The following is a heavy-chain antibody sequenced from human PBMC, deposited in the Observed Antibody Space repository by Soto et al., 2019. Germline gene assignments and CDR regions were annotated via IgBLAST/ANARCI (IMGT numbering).Heavy chain of an antibody. CDR2: INPDGRRT. J-gene: IGHJ6*02. CDR1: GFSFSSYW. V-gene: IGHV3-74*01. D-gene: IGHD2-15*01. Sequence: GGSLRLSCGVSGFSFSSYWMHWVRQAPGKGLVWVSRINPDGRRTDYADSVQGRFTVSRDNAKNMLFLQINSLRAEDTAVYYCTGAPDXGGGTCNSGHSYYGLHVWGPGTTVTVSS. CDR3: TGAPDXGGGTCNSGHSYYGLHV.